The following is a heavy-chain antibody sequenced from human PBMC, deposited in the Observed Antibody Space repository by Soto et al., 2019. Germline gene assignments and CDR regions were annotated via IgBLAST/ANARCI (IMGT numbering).Heavy chain of an antibody. V-gene: IGHV3-21*01. CDR1: GFTFSGHT. CDR2: VSRSSIYI. J-gene: IGHJ4*02. CDR3: ARCMGFDGSGYTFFDS. Sequence: GGSLRLSCAASGFTFSGHTINWVRQAPGKGLEWVSSVSRSSIYIFYADSVKGRFTVSRDDAEKSLYLQMNSLRAEDTVIFYCARCMGFDGSGYTFFDSWGQGTQVTVSS. D-gene: IGHD3-10*01.